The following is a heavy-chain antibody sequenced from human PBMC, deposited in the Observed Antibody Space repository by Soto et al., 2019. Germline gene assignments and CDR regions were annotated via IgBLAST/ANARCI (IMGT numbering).Heavy chain of an antibody. CDR3: AREGESSGYHF. CDR1: GGPISSYY. CDR2: IYNSEST. J-gene: IGHJ4*02. D-gene: IGHD3-22*01. V-gene: IGHV4-59*01. Sequence: PSETLSLTCTVAGGPISSYYWSWIRQPPGKGLEWIGYIYNSESTNYNPSLRSRVTISVDTSKNRFSLKLSSVTAADTAVYYCAREGESSGYHFWGQGTLVTVSS.